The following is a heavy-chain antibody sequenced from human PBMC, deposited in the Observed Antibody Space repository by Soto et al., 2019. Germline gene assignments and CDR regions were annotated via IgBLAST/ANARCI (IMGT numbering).Heavy chain of an antibody. Sequence: SSETLSLTCTVSGDSISSSSFYWGWIRQPPGKGLEWIGHIFHTGATYQNPTLKSRLRMSVDTSKNQFSLNLSSVTATDTALYYYARRRIVPTTNIDYWGQGTLVTVSS. J-gene: IGHJ4*02. CDR3: ARRRIVPTTNIDY. D-gene: IGHD1-26*01. CDR1: GDSISSSSFY. V-gene: IGHV4-39*01. CDR2: IFHTGAT.